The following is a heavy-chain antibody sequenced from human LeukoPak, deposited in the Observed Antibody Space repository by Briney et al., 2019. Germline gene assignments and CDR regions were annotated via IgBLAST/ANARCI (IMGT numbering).Heavy chain of an antibody. CDR2: IYYSGST. CDR1: GGSISSYY. Sequence: SETLSLTCTVSGGSISSYYWSWIRQPPGKGLEWIGYIYYSGSTNYNPSLKSRVTISADTSKNQFSLKLSSVTAADTAVYYCARDLRSYGFDYWGQGTLVTVSS. D-gene: IGHD5-18*01. CDR3: ARDLRSYGFDY. V-gene: IGHV4-59*01. J-gene: IGHJ4*02.